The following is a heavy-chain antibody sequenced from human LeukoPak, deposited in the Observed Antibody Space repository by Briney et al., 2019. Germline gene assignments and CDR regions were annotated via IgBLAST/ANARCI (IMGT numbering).Heavy chain of an antibody. D-gene: IGHD6-19*01. CDR3: AKDKPQQWLVGNWFDP. CDR2: ISGSGGST. CDR1: GFTFSSYG. Sequence: GGSLRLSCAASGFTFSSYGMSWVRQAPGKGLEWVSAISGSGGSTYYADSVKGRFTISRDNSKNTLYLQMNSLRAEDTAVYYCAKDKPQQWLVGNWFDPWGQGTLVTVSS. V-gene: IGHV3-23*01. J-gene: IGHJ5*02.